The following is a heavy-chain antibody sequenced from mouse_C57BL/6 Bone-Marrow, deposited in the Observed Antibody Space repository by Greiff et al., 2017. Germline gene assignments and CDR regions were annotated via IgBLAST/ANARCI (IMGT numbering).Heavy chain of an antibody. CDR1: GYTFTSYW. J-gene: IGHJ2*01. Sequence: QVQLQQPGAELVKPGASVKLSCKASGYTFTSYWMQWVKQRPGQGLEWIGEIDPSDSYTNYNQKFKGKATLTADTSSSTAYMQLSSLTSEDSAVYYCAREGTTVVALDYWGQGTTLTVSS. CDR2: IDPSDSYT. D-gene: IGHD1-1*01. CDR3: AREGTTVVALDY. V-gene: IGHV1-50*01.